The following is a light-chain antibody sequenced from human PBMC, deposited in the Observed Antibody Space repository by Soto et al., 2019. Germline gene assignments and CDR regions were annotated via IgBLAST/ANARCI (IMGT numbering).Light chain of an antibody. CDR1: QGISSY. V-gene: IGKV1-8*01. CDR2: ASS. CDR3: QQYYSYPRT. J-gene: IGKJ1*01. Sequence: AIWMTQPPSSLSGSKVDRVTIPVRASQGISSYLAWYQQKPGKAPKLLIYASSTLQSGVPSRFSGSGSGTDFTLTISCLQPEDFATYYCQQYYSYPRTFGQGTKVDIK.